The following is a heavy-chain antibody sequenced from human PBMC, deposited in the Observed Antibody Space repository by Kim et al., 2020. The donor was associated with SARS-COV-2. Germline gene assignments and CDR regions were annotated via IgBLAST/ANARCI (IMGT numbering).Heavy chain of an antibody. V-gene: IGHV1-69*01. J-gene: IGHJ6*02. Sequence: PKFQGRVTITADESTSTAYMELSSLRSEDTAVYYCAKVTGVRDYYYGMDVWGQGTTVTVSS. D-gene: IGHD5-18*01. CDR3: AKVTGVRDYYYGMDV.